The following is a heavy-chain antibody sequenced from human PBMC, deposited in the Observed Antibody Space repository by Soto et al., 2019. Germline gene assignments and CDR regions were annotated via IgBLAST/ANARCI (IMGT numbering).Heavy chain of an antibody. J-gene: IGHJ4*02. V-gene: IGHV1-46*01. Sequence: QVQLVQSGAEVKKPGASVKVSCKASGYTFTSYYIHWVRQAPGQGLEWMGLINPSGGSTTYAQKFQGRVTMTRDTSTSTVYMELSSLRSEDTAVYYCAGSYYDSDYGNWGQGTLVTVSS. CDR2: INPSGGST. D-gene: IGHD3-22*01. CDR3: AGSYYDSDYGN. CDR1: GYTFTSYY.